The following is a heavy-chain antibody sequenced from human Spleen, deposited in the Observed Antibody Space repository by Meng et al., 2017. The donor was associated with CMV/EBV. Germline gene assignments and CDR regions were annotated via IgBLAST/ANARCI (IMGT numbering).Heavy chain of an antibody. CDR1: GFTFIDYG. CDR3: ARDCSGAGCYSGIDY. V-gene: IGHV3-48*01. CDR2: ISGRSTTS. J-gene: IGHJ4*02. D-gene: IGHD2-15*01. Sequence: GGSLRLSCAGSGFTFIDYGMNWVRQAPGKGLEWVSYISGRSTTSRYADSVEGRFTISRDNAKNSLFLQMNRLRAEDTAVYYCARDCSGAGCYSGIDYWGQGTLVTVSS.